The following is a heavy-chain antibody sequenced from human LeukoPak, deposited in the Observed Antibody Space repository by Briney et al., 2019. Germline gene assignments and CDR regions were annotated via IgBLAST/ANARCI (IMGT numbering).Heavy chain of an antibody. Sequence: ASVKVSCKASGFTFTNYYMHWVRHAPGQGLECVVLINPSGSSTNYAQKFRGRVTMTRNTSTTTVYMKLSSLRSEDAAVYYCAREESGGYFDYGGEGTLVTVP. CDR3: AREESGGYFDY. CDR1: GFTFTNYY. CDR2: INPSGSST. D-gene: IGHD2-8*02. J-gene: IGHJ4*02. V-gene: IGHV1-46*01.